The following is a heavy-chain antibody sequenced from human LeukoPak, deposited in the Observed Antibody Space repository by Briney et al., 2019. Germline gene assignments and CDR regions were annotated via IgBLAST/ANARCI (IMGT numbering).Heavy chain of an antibody. J-gene: IGHJ4*02. CDR1: GFTFSSYS. D-gene: IGHD4-23*01. CDR2: ISSSSSYI. Sequence: GGSLRLSCAASGFTFSSYSMNWVRQAPGKGLEWVSSISSSSSYIYYADSVKGRFTISRDNAKNSLYLQMNSLRAEDTAVYYCARDRVHGGNSNWGQGTLVTVSS. CDR3: ARDRVHGGNSN. V-gene: IGHV3-21*01.